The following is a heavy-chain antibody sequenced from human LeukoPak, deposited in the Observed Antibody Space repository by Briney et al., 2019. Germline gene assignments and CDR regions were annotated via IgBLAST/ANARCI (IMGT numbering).Heavy chain of an antibody. CDR1: GFTFSNNA. Sequence: GGSLRLSCSASGFTFSNNAMHWVRQGPGKGLEYVSGITSNGRTTHYADSVKGRFTISRDNSKNTLSLQMSSLRAEDTAVYYCASTYYYDSSGYYLFDYWGQGTQVTVSS. CDR2: ITSNGRTT. CDR3: ASTYYYDSSGYYLFDY. V-gene: IGHV3-64D*09. D-gene: IGHD3-22*01. J-gene: IGHJ4*02.